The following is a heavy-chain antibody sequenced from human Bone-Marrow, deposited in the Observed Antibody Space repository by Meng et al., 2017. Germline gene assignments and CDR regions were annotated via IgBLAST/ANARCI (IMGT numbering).Heavy chain of an antibody. J-gene: IGHJ5*02. V-gene: IGHV4-39*07. Sequence: ESLKISCTVSGGSISSSSYYWGWIRQPPGKGLEWIGSIYYSWSTYYNPSLKSRVTISVDTSKNQFSLRLSSVTAADTAVYYCARVPPTTYDILTGPLPWGQGTLVTVSS. CDR3: ARVPPTTYDILTGPLP. CDR1: GGSISSSSYY. D-gene: IGHD3-9*01. CDR2: IYYSWST.